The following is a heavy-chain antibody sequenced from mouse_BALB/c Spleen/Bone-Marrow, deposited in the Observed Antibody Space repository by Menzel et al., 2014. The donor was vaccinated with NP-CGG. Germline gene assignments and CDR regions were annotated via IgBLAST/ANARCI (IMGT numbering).Heavy chain of an antibody. CDR1: GYSFTGYT. J-gene: IGHJ4*01. Sequence: EVKLVESGPELVKPGSSMKISCKASGYSFTGYTMNWVKQSHGKNLEWIGLINPYNGGTGYNQKFKGKATLTVDKSSTTAYMELLSLTSEDSAVYYCARTGGYYSMDFWGQGTSVNVSA. CDR3: ARTGGYYSMDF. CDR2: INPYNGGT. V-gene: IGHV1-18*01.